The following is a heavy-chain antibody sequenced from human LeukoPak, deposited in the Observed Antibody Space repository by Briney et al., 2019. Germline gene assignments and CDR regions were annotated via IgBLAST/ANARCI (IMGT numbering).Heavy chain of an antibody. CDR3: ARADKGYCSGGSCSTHLNY. D-gene: IGHD2-15*01. CDR1: GYTFTSYY. J-gene: IGHJ4*02. Sequence: SVKVSCKASGYTFTSYYMHWVRQAPGQGLEWMGRIIPIFGTANYAQKFQGRVTITTDESTSTAYMELSSLRSEDTAVYYCARADKGYCSGGSCSTHLNYWGQGTLVTVSS. V-gene: IGHV1-69*05. CDR2: IIPIFGTA.